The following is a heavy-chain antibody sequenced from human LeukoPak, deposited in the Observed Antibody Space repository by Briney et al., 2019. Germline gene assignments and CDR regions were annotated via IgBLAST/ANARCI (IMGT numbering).Heavy chain of an antibody. Sequence: ASVNVSCKASVYTFTSYGISWVRQAPGQGLEWMGWISAYNGNTNYAQKLQGRVTMTTDTSTSTAYMELRSLRSDDTAVYYCARKREKAGGYDILTGYLPQYYYYGMDVWGQGTTVTVSS. CDR2: ISAYNGNT. CDR1: VYTFTSYG. D-gene: IGHD3-9*01. J-gene: IGHJ6*02. CDR3: ARKREKAGGYDILTGYLPQYYYYGMDV. V-gene: IGHV1-18*01.